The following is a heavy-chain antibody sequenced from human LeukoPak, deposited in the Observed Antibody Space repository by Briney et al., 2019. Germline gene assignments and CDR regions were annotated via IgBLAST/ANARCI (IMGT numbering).Heavy chain of an antibody. J-gene: IGHJ4*02. CDR3: ARTYCRGGSCHFDY. V-gene: IGHV4-59*08. CDR1: GGSISTYY. CDR2: IYYSGST. D-gene: IGHD2-15*01. Sequence: SETLSLTCTVSGGSISTYYWSWIRQPPGKGLEWIGYIYYSGSTDSNPSLKSRVTISVDTSKNQISLKLSSVTAADTGVYYCARTYCRGGSCHFDYWGQGTLVTVSS.